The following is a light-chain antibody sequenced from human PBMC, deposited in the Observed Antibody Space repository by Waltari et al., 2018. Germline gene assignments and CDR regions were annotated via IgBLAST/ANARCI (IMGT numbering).Light chain of an antibody. Sequence: QSALTQPASVSGSPGHSITISCTGTSSDVGGSDYVSWYQQHPGKAPKLMIYDVSNRPSGVSNRFSGSKSGNTASLTISGLQAEDEADYYCNSYTSSSTLVFGGGTKLTVL. CDR2: DVS. V-gene: IGLV2-14*03. CDR1: SSDVGGSDY. CDR3: NSYTSSSTLV. J-gene: IGLJ2*01.